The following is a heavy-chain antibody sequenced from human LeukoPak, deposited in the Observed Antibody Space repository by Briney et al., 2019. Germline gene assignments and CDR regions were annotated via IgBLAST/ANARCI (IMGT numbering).Heavy chain of an antibody. Sequence: ASVKVSCKASGYTFTGYYMHWVRQAPGQGLEWMGWINPNSGSTNYAQKFQGRVTMTRDTSISTAYMELSRLRSDDTAVYYCARAEGTIFGVVILRYFDYWGQGTLVTVSS. CDR2: INPNSGST. V-gene: IGHV1-2*02. CDR1: GYTFTGYY. CDR3: ARAEGTIFGVVILRYFDY. J-gene: IGHJ4*02. D-gene: IGHD3-3*01.